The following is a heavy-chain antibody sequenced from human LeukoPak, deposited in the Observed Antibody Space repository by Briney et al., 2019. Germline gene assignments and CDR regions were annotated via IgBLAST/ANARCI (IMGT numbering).Heavy chain of an antibody. D-gene: IGHD3-10*02. V-gene: IGHV3-48*04. CDR2: ISSSGSTI. Sequence: GGSLRLSCAASGFTFSSYWMTWVRQAPGKGLEWVSYISSSGSTIYCADSVKGRFTISRDNAKNSLYLQMNSLRAEDTAVYYCAELGITMIGGVWGKGTTVTISS. CDR3: AELGITMIGGV. CDR1: GFTFSSYW. J-gene: IGHJ6*04.